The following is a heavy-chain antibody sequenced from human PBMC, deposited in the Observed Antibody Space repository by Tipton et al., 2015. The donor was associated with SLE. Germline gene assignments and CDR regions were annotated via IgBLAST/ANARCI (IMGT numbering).Heavy chain of an antibody. CDR3: ARVGDYYNSGSRVFDH. D-gene: IGHD3-10*01. CDR1: GVSISSGGHY. J-gene: IGHJ4*02. Sequence: TLSLTCTVSGVSISSGGHYWSWLRQPPGKGPEYLGTIFYSGITYYNPSLKSRVTISIDTSNNQFSLRLTSVTAADTAVYFCARVGDYYNSGSRVFDHWGQGILVTVSS. V-gene: IGHV4-39*07. CDR2: IFYSGIT.